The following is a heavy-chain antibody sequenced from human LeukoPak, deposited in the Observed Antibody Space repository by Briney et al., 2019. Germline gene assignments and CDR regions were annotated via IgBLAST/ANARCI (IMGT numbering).Heavy chain of an antibody. D-gene: IGHD6-13*01. CDR3: ARGPYSSNWYVDY. V-gene: IGHV3-74*01. CDR1: GFTLSGNW. Sequence: PGGSLRLSCAASGFTLSGNWMHWVRQAPGKGLVWVSRINSDGSSTSYADSVKGRFTISRDNAKNTLYLQMNSLRAEDTAVYYCARGPYSSNWYVDYWGQGTLVTVAS. J-gene: IGHJ4*02. CDR2: INSDGSST.